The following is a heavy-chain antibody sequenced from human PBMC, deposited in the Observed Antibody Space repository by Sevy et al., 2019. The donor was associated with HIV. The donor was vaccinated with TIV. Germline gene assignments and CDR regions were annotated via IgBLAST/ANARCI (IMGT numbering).Heavy chain of an antibody. CDR2: FDPEDGER. CDR3: ATTREYYQGKSGYFDY. D-gene: IGHD2-15*01. Sequence: ASVKVSCKVSGYTLTQLSMHWVRQAPGKGLEWMGSFDPEDGERIYAQKFQGRITMTEDTSTDTAYMDLTSLKSDETAVYYCATTREYYQGKSGYFDYWGQGALVTVSS. CDR1: GYTLTQLS. V-gene: IGHV1-24*01. J-gene: IGHJ4*02.